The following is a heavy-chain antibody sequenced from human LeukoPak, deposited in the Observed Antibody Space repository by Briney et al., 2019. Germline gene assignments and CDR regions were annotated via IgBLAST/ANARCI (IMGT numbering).Heavy chain of an antibody. J-gene: IGHJ4*02. CDR3: ARDWGGVLTYYFDY. Sequence: GGSLRLSCAASGFTFSSYSMNWVRQAPGKGLEWVSSISSSSSYIYYADSVKGRFTISRDNAKNSLYLQMNSLRAEDTAVYYCARDWGGVLTYYFDYWGQGTLVTVSS. CDR2: ISSSSSYI. V-gene: IGHV3-21*01. CDR1: GFTFSSYS. D-gene: IGHD2-8*01.